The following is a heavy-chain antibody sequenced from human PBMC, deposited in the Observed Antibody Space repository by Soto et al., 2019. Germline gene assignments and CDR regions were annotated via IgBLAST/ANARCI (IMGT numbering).Heavy chain of an antibody. J-gene: IGHJ5*02. Sequence: GESLKTYFKGSGYSFTSYWIGLGRQMPGKGLEWMGIIYPGDSDTRYSPSFQGQVTISADKSISTAYLQWSSLKASDTAMYYCARLFRFFPNWFDPWGQGTLVTVYS. CDR2: IYPGDSDT. CDR3: ARLFRFFPNWFDP. V-gene: IGHV5-51*01. D-gene: IGHD3-3*01. CDR1: GYSFTSYW.